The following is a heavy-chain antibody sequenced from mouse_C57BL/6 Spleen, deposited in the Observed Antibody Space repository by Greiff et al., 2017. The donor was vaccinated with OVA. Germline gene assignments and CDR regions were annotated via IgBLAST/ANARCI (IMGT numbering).Heavy chain of an antibody. CDR3: ARSHYAYAGAMDY. Sequence: VQLQQSGPELVKPGASVKIPCKASGYTFTDYNMDWVKQSHGKSLEWIGDINPNNGGTIYNQKFKGKATLTVAKSASTAYMELRSLTSEDTAVYYCARSHYAYAGAMDYWGQGTSVTVSS. V-gene: IGHV1-18*01. CDR2: INPNNGGT. J-gene: IGHJ4*01. D-gene: IGHD6-5*01. CDR1: GYTFTDYN.